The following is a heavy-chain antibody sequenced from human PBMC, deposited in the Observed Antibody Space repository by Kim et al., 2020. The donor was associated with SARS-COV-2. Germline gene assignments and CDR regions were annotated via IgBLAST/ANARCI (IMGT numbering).Heavy chain of an antibody. V-gene: IGHV3-9*01. CDR1: GFTFDDYA. CDR3: AKDLYSTGGGMDV. Sequence: GGSLRLSCAASGFTFDDYAMHWVRQAPGKGLEWVSGISWNSGSIGYADSVKGRFTISRDNAKNSLYLQMNSLRAEDTALYYCAKDLYSTGGGMDVWGQGT. CDR2: ISWNSGSI. J-gene: IGHJ6*02. D-gene: IGHD6-19*01.